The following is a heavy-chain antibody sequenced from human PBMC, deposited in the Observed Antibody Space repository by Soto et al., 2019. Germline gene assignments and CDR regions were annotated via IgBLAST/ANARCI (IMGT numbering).Heavy chain of an antibody. CDR1: GFTFSSYS. D-gene: IGHD3-22*01. V-gene: IGHV3-48*02. CDR3: ARDPPWYYDSSGYVYYYYYGMDV. Sequence: GGSLRLSCAASGFTFSSYSMNWVRQAPGKGLEWVSYISSSSSTIYYADSVKGRFTISRDNAKNSLYLQMNSLRDEDTAVYYCARDPPWYYDSSGYVYYYYYGMDVWGQGTTVTVSS. J-gene: IGHJ6*02. CDR2: ISSSSSTI.